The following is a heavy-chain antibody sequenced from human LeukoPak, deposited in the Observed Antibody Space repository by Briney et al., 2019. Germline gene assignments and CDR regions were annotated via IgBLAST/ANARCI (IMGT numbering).Heavy chain of an antibody. CDR1: GFTFSSYW. CDR3: ARDIEAAGLFFDY. V-gene: IGHV3-7*01. D-gene: IGHD6-13*01. Sequence: GGSLRLSCAASGFTFSSYWMSWVRQAPGKGLEWVANIKYDGSEKDYVDSVKGRFTISRDNAKNSLYLQMNSLRAEDTGVYYCARDIEAAGLFFDYWGQGTLVTVSS. J-gene: IGHJ4*02. CDR2: IKYDGSEK.